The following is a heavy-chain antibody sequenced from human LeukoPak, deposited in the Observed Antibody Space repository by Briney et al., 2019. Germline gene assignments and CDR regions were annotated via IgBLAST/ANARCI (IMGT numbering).Heavy chain of an antibody. D-gene: IGHD6-19*01. CDR3: ARSSSGWYWAWFDY. CDR2: IYPGDSDT. Sequence: GASLQISCKGSGSIFTSYWIGWVRQLPGKGLEWMGIIYPGDSDTRYSPSFQGQVTISADKSISTAYLQWSSLKASDTAMYYCARSSSGWYWAWFDYWGQGTLVTVSS. J-gene: IGHJ4*02. CDR1: GSIFTSYW. V-gene: IGHV5-51*01.